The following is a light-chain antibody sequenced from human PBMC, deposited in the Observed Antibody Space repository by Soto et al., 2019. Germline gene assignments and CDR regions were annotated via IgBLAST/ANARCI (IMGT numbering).Light chain of an antibody. Sequence: QSALTQPRSVSGSPGQSVTISCTGTSSDVGGYNYVSWYQQHPGKAPKLMIYDVTKRPSGVPDRFSGSKSGNTASLTISGLQADDEADYYCCSYAGSHIFVFLTGTKVTVL. J-gene: IGLJ1*01. V-gene: IGLV2-11*01. CDR2: DVT. CDR1: SSDVGGYNY. CDR3: CSYAGSHIFV.